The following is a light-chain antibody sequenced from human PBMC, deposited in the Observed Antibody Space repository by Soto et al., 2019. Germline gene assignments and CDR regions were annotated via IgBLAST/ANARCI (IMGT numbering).Light chain of an antibody. CDR2: EVS. V-gene: IGLV2-8*01. Sequence: QAVVTQPPSASGSPGQSVTISCTGTSSDVGGYNYVSWYQQHPGKAPKLMIYEVSKRPSGVPDRFSGSKSGNTASLTVSGLQAEDEADYYCSSYAGSNHVVFGGGTKVTVL. CDR3: SSYAGSNHVV. J-gene: IGLJ2*01. CDR1: SSDVGGYNY.